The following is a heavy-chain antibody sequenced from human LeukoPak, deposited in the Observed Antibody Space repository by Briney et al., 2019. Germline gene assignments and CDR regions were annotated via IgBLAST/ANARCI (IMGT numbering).Heavy chain of an antibody. Sequence: GGSLRLSYAASVFTFSIYAMSCVRHAPGKGLECVSGIVGRGRSTYYADSVKGRFTISRDNSKNSLFLQMSSLRAEDTAVYYCAKDSIYDISAFSSMYFESWGQGTLVTVSS. CDR1: VFTFSIYA. J-gene: IGHJ4*02. CDR3: AKDSIYDISAFSSMYFES. CDR2: IVGRGRST. D-gene: IGHD3-22*01. V-gene: IGHV3-23*01.